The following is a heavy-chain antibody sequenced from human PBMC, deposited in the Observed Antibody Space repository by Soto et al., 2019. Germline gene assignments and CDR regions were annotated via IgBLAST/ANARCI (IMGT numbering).Heavy chain of an antibody. J-gene: IGHJ6*02. CDR3: ARGSYAYGMDV. CDR2: ISSSSSTI. V-gene: IGHV3-48*01. Sequence: EVQLVESGGGLVQPGGSLRLSCAASGFTFSSYSMNWVRQAPGKGLEWVSYISSSSSTIYYADSVKGRFTISRDNAKHSLYLQRNSLRAEDTAVYYCARGSYAYGMDVWGQGTTVTVSS. CDR1: GFTFSSYS. D-gene: IGHD3-16*01.